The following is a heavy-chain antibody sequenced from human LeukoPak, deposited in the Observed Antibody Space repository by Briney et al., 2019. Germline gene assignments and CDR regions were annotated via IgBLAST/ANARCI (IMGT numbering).Heavy chain of an antibody. CDR2: ISSSSSYI. D-gene: IGHD3-10*01. V-gene: IGHV3-21*01. CDR3: ARGGSVVFDY. Sequence: GGSLRLSCAASGFTFSSYSMNWVRQAPGKGLEGVSSISSSSSYIYYADSVKGRFTISRDNAKNSLYLQMNSLRAEDTAVYYCARGGSVVFDYWGQGTLVTVSS. CDR1: GFTFSSYS. J-gene: IGHJ4*02.